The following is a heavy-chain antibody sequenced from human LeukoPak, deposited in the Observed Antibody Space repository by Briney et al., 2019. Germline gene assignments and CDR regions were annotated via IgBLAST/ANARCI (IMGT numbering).Heavy chain of an antibody. CDR1: GYTFTGYY. CDR2: INPKNGGT. J-gene: IGHJ3*02. V-gene: IGHV1-2*02. Sequence: ASVKVSCKASGYTFTGYYIHWVRQAPGQGLEWMGWINPKNGGTNYAQKFQGRVTMTRDTSISTAYMDLSGLRSDDTAVYYCARGFVVRGVSPIRPPLSGAFHIWGQGTMVTVSS. CDR3: ARGFVVRGVSPIRPPLSGAFHI. D-gene: IGHD3-10*01.